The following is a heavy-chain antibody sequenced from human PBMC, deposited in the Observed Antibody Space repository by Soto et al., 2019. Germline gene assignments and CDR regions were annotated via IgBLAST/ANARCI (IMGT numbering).Heavy chain of an antibody. J-gene: IGHJ5*02. CDR1: GGSFTSYY. CDR3: ARSVDP. CDR2: IYYSGTT. V-gene: IGHV4-34*09. Sequence: SETLSLTRAVYGGSFTSYYWSWIRQHPGKGLEWIGTIYYSGTTYYNPSLKSRVTISVDTSKNQFSLKLSSVTAADTAVYYCARSVDPWGQGTLVTVSS.